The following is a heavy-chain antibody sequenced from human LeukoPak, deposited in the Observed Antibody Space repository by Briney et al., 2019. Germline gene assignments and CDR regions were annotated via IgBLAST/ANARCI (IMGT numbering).Heavy chain of an antibody. CDR1: GGSISSYY. Sequence: SETLSLTCTVSGGSISSYYWSWIRQPPGKGLEWIGYIYYSGSTNYNPSLKSRVTISVDTSKNQFSLKLSSVTAADTAVYYCARGRRRIAAAGNWFDPWGQGTLVTVSS. V-gene: IGHV4-59*01. CDR3: ARGRRRIAAAGNWFDP. D-gene: IGHD6-13*01. J-gene: IGHJ5*02. CDR2: IYYSGST.